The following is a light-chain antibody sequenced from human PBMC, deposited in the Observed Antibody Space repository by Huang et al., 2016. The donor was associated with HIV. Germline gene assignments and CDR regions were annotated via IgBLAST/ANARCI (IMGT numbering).Light chain of an antibody. Sequence: GSLGARATINCKSSQSVLYSSNNKNYLAWYQQKPGQPPKLLIYWASTRESGVPDRFSGSGSGTDFTLTIKSLQAEDVAVYYCQQYYTTPWTFGQGTKVEL. CDR2: WAS. J-gene: IGKJ1*01. CDR1: QSVLYSSNNKNY. CDR3: QQYYTTPWT. V-gene: IGKV4-1*01.